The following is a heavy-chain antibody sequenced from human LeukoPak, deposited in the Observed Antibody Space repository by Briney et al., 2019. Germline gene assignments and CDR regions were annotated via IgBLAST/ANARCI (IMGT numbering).Heavy chain of an antibody. CDR3: ARDRPSLMITFGGVIRYFDY. CDR2: INTNTGNP. CDR1: GYTFTSYA. J-gene: IGHJ4*02. Sequence: AASVKVSCKASGYTFTSYAMNWVRQAPGQGLEWMGWINTNTGNPTYAQGFTGRFVFSLDTSVSTAYLQISSLKAEDTAVYYCARDRPSLMITFGGVIRYFDYWGQGTLVTVSS. V-gene: IGHV7-4-1*02. D-gene: IGHD3-16*01.